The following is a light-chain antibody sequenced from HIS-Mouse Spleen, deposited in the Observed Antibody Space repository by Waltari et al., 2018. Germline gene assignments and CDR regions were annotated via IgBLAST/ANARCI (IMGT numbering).Light chain of an antibody. CDR3: SSYTSSSFNVV. CDR1: TSDVGGYHY. J-gene: IGLJ2*01. CDR2: DVS. V-gene: IGLV2-14*03. Sequence: QSALPQPASVSGSPGQSITISCPGTTSDVGGYHYVSCYQQHPGKAPKLMIYDVSNRPSGVSNRFSGSKSGNTASLTISGLQAEDEADYYCSSYTSSSFNVVFGGETKLTVL.